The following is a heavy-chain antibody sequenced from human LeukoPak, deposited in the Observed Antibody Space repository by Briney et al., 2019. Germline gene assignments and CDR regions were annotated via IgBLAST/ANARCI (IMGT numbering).Heavy chain of an antibody. D-gene: IGHD1-1*01. Sequence: SETLSLTCTVSGGSISSSSYYWGWIRQPPGKGLEWIGSIYYSGSTYYNPSLKSRVTISVDKSKNQFSLKLSSVTAADTAVYYCARRMNDVSPFDYWGQGTLVTVSS. CDR1: GGSISSSSYY. CDR3: ARRMNDVSPFDY. V-gene: IGHV4-39*07. J-gene: IGHJ4*02. CDR2: IYYSGST.